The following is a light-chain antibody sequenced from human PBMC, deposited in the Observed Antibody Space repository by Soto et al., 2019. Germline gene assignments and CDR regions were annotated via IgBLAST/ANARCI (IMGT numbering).Light chain of an antibody. CDR1: QSVSSN. CDR2: GAS. CDR3: QQYNNWPPWT. Sequence: EIGMTHSRSTVSVAPGERATLCCRASQSVSSNLAWYQQKPGQAPRLLIYGASTRATGIPARFSGSGSGTEFTLTISSLQSEDFAVYYCQQYNNWPPWTFGQGTKVDIK. V-gene: IGKV3-15*01. J-gene: IGKJ1*01.